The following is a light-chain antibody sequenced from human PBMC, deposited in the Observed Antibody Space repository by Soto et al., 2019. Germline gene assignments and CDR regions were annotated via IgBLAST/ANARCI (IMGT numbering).Light chain of an antibody. Sequence: DIVMTQSPDSLAVSLGERATINCKSSQSVLYSSNNKNYLAWYQQKPGQPPKLLIYWASTRESGVPDRFSGSGSGTDFPLTISSLQAEDVAVSYCQQYYSTPPTFGQGTKVEIK. V-gene: IGKV4-1*01. CDR3: QQYYSTPPT. CDR1: QSVLYSSNNKNY. CDR2: WAS. J-gene: IGKJ1*01.